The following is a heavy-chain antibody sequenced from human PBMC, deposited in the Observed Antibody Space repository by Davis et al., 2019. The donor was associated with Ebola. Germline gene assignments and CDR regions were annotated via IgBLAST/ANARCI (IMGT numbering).Heavy chain of an antibody. CDR1: GGSISSYY. D-gene: IGHD1-26*01. V-gene: IGHV4-59*12. CDR3: ASLSGSYSY. CDR2: IYYSGST. Sequence: MPGGSLRLSCTVSGGSISSYYWSWIRQPPGKGLEWIGYIYYSGSTNYNPSLKSRVTISVDTSKNQFSLKLSSVTAADTAVYYCASLSGSYSYWGQGTLVTVSS. J-gene: IGHJ4*02.